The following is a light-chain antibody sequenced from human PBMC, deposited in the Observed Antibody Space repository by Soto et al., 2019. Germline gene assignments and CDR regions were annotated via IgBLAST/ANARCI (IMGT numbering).Light chain of an antibody. J-gene: IGKJ1*01. CDR2: TAS. CDR3: QKYNGAPRA. V-gene: IGKV1-27*01. Sequence: DIQMTQSPSSLSASVGDRVTITCRASQGISNYLAWYQQKPGQVPRLLIYTASTLQSGVPSRFSGSGSGTDFTLTISSLQPEDVATYYCQKYNGAPRAFGQGTKVEIK. CDR1: QGISNY.